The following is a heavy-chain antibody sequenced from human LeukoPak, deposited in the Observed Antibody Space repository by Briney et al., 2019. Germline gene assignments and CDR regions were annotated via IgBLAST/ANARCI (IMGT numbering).Heavy chain of an antibody. CDR1: GFTFSSYW. CDR3: ARGAGRGMAV. CDR2: LNPDGSEK. J-gene: IGHJ6*02. Sequence: PGGSLRLSCAASGFTFSSYWMSWVRQAPGKGLERVANLNPDGSEKYHVDSLKGRFTISRDNAKNSLYLQMNSLRAEDTAVYYCARGAGRGMAVWGQGTTVTVSS. V-gene: IGHV3-7*05.